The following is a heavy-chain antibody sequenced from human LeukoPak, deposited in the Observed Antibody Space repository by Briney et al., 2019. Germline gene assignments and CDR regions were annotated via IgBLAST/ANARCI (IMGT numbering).Heavy chain of an antibody. CDR1: GFTFSSYS. Sequence: PGGSLRLSCAASGFTFSSYSMNWVRQAPGKGLEWVSSISSSSSYMYYADSVKGRFTISRDNAKNSLYLQMNSLRAEDTAVYYCARDSEYYDILTGWFDPWGQGTLVTVSS. CDR2: ISSSSSYM. J-gene: IGHJ5*02. V-gene: IGHV3-21*04. CDR3: ARDSEYYDILTGWFDP. D-gene: IGHD3-9*01.